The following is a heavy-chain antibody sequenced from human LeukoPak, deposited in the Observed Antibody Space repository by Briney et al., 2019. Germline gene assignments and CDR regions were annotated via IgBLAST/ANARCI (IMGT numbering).Heavy chain of an antibody. V-gene: IGHV4-34*01. CDR3: ARAPAATPLGIYFDY. CDR1: GGSFSGYY. D-gene: IGHD2-2*01. Sequence: SETLSLTCAVYGGSFSGYYWSWIRQPPGKGLGWIGEINHSGSTNYNPSLKSRVTISVDTSKNQFSLKLSSVTAADTAVYYCARAPAATPLGIYFDYWGQGTLVTVSS. J-gene: IGHJ4*02. CDR2: INHSGST.